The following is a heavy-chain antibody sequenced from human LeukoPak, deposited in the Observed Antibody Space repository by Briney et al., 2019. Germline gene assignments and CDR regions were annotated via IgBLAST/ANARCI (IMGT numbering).Heavy chain of an antibody. CDR2: IYGGGNT. Sequence: PGGSLRLSCAASGFTVSSNYMSWVRQAPGKGLEWVSVIYGGGNTYYADFVKGRFTISRDNSKNTLYLQMNSLRAEDTAVYYCAREDQLLSFDYWGQGTLVTVSS. CDR1: GFTVSSNY. CDR3: AREDQLLSFDY. V-gene: IGHV3-53*01. J-gene: IGHJ4*02. D-gene: IGHD2-2*01.